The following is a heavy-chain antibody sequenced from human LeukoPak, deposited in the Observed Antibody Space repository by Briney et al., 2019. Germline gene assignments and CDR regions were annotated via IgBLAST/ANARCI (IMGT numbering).Heavy chain of an antibody. Sequence: PSETLSLTCAVYGGSFSGYYWSWIRQPPGKGLEWIGYIYYSGSTSYNPSLKSRVTISVDTSKNQFSLKLSSVTAADTAVYYCARDLLNEGNHLDYWGQGTLVTVSS. J-gene: IGHJ4*02. CDR3: ARDLLNEGNHLDY. CDR1: GGSFSGYY. D-gene: IGHD4-23*01. V-gene: IGHV4-30-4*01. CDR2: IYYSGST.